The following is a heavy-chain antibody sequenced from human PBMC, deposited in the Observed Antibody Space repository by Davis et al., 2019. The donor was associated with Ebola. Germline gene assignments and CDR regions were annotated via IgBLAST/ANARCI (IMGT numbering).Heavy chain of an antibody. V-gene: IGHV4-39*07. CDR3: ARASSTREVFWFLRAFDI. D-gene: IGHD2-2*01. CDR1: GGSISSGGYY. J-gene: IGHJ3*02. CDR2: INHSGST. Sequence: SETLSLTCTVSGGSISSGGYYWSWIRQPPGKGLEWIGEINHSGSTNYNPSLKSRVTISVDTSKNQFSLKLSSVTAADTAVYYCARASSTREVFWFLRAFDIWGQGTMVTVSS.